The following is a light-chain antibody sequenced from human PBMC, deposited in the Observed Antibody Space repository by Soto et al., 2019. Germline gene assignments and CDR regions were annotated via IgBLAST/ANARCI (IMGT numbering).Light chain of an antibody. J-gene: IGKJ2*01. CDR2: GAS. Sequence: EIVLTQSPGTLSLSPGEGATLSCRASQTDSSTYLAWYQQKPGRAPSLLIHGASTRAAGIPDRFSASGSGTHFTLTINRLEPEDFAVYFCQQFGTSPYTFGQGTTVEIK. V-gene: IGKV3-20*01. CDR3: QQFGTSPYT. CDR1: QTDSSTY.